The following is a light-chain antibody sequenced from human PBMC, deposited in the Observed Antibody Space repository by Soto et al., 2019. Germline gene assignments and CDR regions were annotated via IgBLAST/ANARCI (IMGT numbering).Light chain of an antibody. CDR1: SSNIGAGYG. J-gene: IGLJ2*01. V-gene: IGLV1-40*01. Sequence: QSVLTQPPSVSGAPGQRVTISCTGSSSNIGAGYGVQWYQQLPGLAPKVLIYRNTNRPSGVPDRFSGSKSGTSASLAITGLQAEDEADYYCQSYDSSLSVVFGGGTKLTVL. CDR3: QSYDSSLSVV. CDR2: RNT.